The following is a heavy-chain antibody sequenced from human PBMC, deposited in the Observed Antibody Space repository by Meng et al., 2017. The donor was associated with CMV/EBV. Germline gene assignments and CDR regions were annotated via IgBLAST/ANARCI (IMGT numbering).Heavy chain of an antibody. V-gene: IGHV3-11*04. J-gene: IGHJ5*02. D-gene: IGHD3-22*01. CDR3: ARMLGEREFYSGYQRGWFDP. CDR1: FNAYY. CDR2: IDGSSDTM. Sequence: FNAYYMSWVRRAPGKSLEWVSCIDGSSDTMYYADSVKGRFTIYRDNAKISLYLQMNTLTAEDTAVYYSARMLGEREFYSGYQRGWFDPWGQGTLVTVSS.